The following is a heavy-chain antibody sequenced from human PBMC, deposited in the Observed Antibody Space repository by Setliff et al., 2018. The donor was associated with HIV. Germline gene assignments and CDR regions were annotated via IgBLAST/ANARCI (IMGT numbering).Heavy chain of an antibody. CDR1: GGTFSSYA. CDR2: IIPILGIA. Sequence: SVKVSCKASGGTFSSYAISWVRQAPGQGLEWMGGIIPILGIANYAQKFQGRVTITADESTSTAYMELSSLRSEDTAVYYCASLHGFGELLSTHDYWGQGTLVTVSS. CDR3: ASLHGFGELLSTHDY. J-gene: IGHJ4*02. D-gene: IGHD3-10*01. V-gene: IGHV1-69*10.